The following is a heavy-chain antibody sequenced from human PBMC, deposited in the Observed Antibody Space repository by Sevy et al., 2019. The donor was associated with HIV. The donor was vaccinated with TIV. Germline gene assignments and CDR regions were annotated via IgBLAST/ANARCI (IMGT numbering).Heavy chain of an antibody. V-gene: IGHV3-23*01. Sequence: GSLRLSCAASGFTFSSYAMNWVRQAPGKGLEWVSGISGSGGRTYYADSVKGRFTISRDNSKNTLYLQMNSLRAEDTAVYYCAKVLLFDAFDIWGQGTMVTVSS. CDR3: AKVLLFDAFDI. CDR1: GFTFSSYA. CDR2: ISGSGGRT. J-gene: IGHJ3*02. D-gene: IGHD2-15*01.